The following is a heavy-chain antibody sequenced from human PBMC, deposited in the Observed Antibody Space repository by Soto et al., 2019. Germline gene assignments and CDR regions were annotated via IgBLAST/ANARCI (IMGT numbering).Heavy chain of an antibody. CDR2: IYYSGST. D-gene: IGHD6-6*01. J-gene: IGHJ6*02. V-gene: IGHV4-59*01. Sequence: SETLSLTCTVSGGSISSYYWSWIRQPPGKGLESIGYIYYSGSTNYNPSLKSRVTISVDTSKNQFSLKLSSVTAADTAVYYCAHSSSSRGYYYYGMDVWGQGTTVTVSS. CDR1: GGSISSYY. CDR3: AHSSSSRGYYYYGMDV.